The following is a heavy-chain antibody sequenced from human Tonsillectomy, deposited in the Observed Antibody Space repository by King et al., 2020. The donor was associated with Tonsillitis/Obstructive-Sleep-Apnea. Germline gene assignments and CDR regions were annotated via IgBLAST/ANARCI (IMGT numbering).Heavy chain of an antibody. J-gene: IGHJ6*03. CDR2: TYDSGST. CDR3: AIPGGCSSTSCYRYYYMDV. V-gene: IGHV4-39*01. CDR1: GGFISSSSYY. Sequence: QLQESGPGLVKPSETLSLTCTVSGGFISSSSYYWGCIRQPRGKGLVWTGSTYDSGSTYYNPSLKSRFTISIDTSKNPFSLKLSSVTAADTAVYYCAIPGGCSSTSCYRYYYMDVWGKGTTVTVSS. D-gene: IGHD2-2*02.